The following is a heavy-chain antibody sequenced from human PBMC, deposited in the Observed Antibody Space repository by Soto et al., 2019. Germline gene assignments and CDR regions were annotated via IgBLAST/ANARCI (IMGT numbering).Heavy chain of an antibody. CDR1: GGSISSGGYS. D-gene: IGHD2-15*01. Sequence: SETLSLTCAVSGGSISSGGYSWSWIRQPPGKGLEWIGYIYHSGSTYYNPSLKSRVTISVDRSKNQFSLKLSSVTAADTAVYYCAREVAANKYSWFDPWGQGTLVTVSS. V-gene: IGHV4-30-2*01. CDR2: IYHSGST. J-gene: IGHJ5*02. CDR3: AREVAANKYSWFDP.